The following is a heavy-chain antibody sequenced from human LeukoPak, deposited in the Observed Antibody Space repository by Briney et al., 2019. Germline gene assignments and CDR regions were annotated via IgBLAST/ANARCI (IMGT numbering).Heavy chain of an antibody. J-gene: IGHJ5*02. CDR3: ARFSSGWYYPGGFDP. CDR1: GGSISSYY. CDR2: IYYSGST. V-gene: IGHV4-59*01. Sequence: SETLSLTCTVSGGSISSYYWSWIRQPPGKGLEWIGYIYYSGSTNCNPSLKSRVTISVDTSKNQFSLKLSSVTAADTAVYYCARFSSGWYYPGGFDPWGQGTLVTVSS. D-gene: IGHD6-19*01.